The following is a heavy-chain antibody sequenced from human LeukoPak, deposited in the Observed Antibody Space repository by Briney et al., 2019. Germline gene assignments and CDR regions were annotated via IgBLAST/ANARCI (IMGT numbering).Heavy chain of an antibody. CDR2: ISAYDRNT. V-gene: IGHV1-18*01. CDR1: GDTFKNYH. Sequence: GASVKVSCKVFGDTFKNYHISWVRQAPGEGLEWMGWISAYDRNTNYAQQFRGRVTMTTDTSTSTAYMELASLRSDDTAVYYCARERSLRFLEWLLSDYYYMDVWGKGTTVTVSS. CDR3: ARERSLRFLEWLLSDYYYMDV. J-gene: IGHJ6*03. D-gene: IGHD3-3*01.